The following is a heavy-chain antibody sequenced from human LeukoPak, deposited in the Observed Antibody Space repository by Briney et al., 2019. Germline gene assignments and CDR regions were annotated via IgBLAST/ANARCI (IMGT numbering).Heavy chain of an antibody. J-gene: IGHJ4*02. CDR1: GFTFSSYA. Sequence: TGGSLRLSCAASGFTFSSYAMHWVRQAPGKGLEWVAVISCDGSNKYYADSVKGRFTISRDNSKNTLYLQMNSLRAEDTAVYYCATPVVVTARGGQGTLVTVSS. CDR3: ATPVVVTAR. V-gene: IGHV3-30*01. CDR2: ISCDGSNK. D-gene: IGHD2-21*02.